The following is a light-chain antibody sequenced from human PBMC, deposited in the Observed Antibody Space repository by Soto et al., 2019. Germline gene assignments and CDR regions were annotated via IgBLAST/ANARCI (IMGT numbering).Light chain of an antibody. Sequence: VIWMTQSPSLLSASTGDRGTIACWSSQGISSYLAWYQQKPGKAPKLLIYAASTLQSGVPSRFSGSGSGTDFTLTISSLQPDDFATYYCQQTYSTPQVTFGPGTKVDIK. V-gene: IGKV1D-8*03. CDR2: AAS. CDR1: QGISSY. CDR3: QQTYSTPQVT. J-gene: IGKJ3*01.